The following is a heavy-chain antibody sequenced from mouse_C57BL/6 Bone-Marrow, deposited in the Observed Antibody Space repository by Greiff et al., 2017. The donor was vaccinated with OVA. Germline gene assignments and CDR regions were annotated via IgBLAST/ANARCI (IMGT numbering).Heavy chain of an antibody. J-gene: IGHJ2*01. CDR1: GFNIKDDY. CDR2: IDPENGDT. D-gene: IGHD5-1-1*01. V-gene: IGHV14-4*01. Sequence: EVQLQQSGAELVRPGASVKLSCTASGFNIKDDYMHWVKQRPEQGLEWIGWIDPENGDTEYASKFQGKATITADTSSNTAYLQLSSLTAEDAAVYYSTTGYTHYFDYWGQGTTLTVSS. CDR3: TTGYTHYFDY.